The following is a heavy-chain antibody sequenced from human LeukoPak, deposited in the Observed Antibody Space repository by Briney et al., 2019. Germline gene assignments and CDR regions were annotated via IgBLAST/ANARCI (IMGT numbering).Heavy chain of an antibody. D-gene: IGHD6-19*01. CDR2: IYTSGST. Sequence: SETLSLTCTVSGGSISSGSYYWSWIRQPAGKGLEWIGRIYTSGSTNYNPSLKSRVTISVDTYKNQFSLKLSSVTAADTAVYYCARSIAVAGTSPTFDYWGQGTLVTVSS. CDR1: GGSISSGSYY. V-gene: IGHV4-61*02. CDR3: ARSIAVAGTSPTFDY. J-gene: IGHJ4*02.